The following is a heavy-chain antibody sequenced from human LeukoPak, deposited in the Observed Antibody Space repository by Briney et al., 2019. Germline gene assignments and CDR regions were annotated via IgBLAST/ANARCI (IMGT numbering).Heavy chain of an antibody. J-gene: IGHJ4*02. CDR1: GLSFSSHA. V-gene: IGHV3-23*01. D-gene: IGHD1-26*01. CDR3: ASRPASETYFAVFDY. Sequence: GGSLRLSSVASGLSFSSHAMTWVRQTPGKGLEWVSGITGSGGSTYHAESVKGRFTISRDNSKNTLYLQMNNLRAEDTALYYCASRPASETYFAVFDYWGQGTLVTVSS. CDR2: ITGSGGST.